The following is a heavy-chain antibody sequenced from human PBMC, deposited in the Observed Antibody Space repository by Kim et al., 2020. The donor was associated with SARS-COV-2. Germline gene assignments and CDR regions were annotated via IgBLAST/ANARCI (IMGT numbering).Heavy chain of an antibody. Sequence: SETLSLTCAVYGGSFSGYYWSWIRQPPGKGLEWIGEINHSGSTNYNPSLKSRVTISVDTSKNQFSLMLSSVTAADTAVYYCARGAHYDYVWGSYRYRHTRKPPLDYWGQGTLVTVSS. J-gene: IGHJ4*02. CDR3: ARGAHYDYVWGSYRYRHTRKPPLDY. D-gene: IGHD3-16*02. V-gene: IGHV4-34*01. CDR1: GGSFSGYY. CDR2: INHSGST.